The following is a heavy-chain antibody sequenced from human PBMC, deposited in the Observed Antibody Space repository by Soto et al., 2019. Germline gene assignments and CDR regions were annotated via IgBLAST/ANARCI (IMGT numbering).Heavy chain of an antibody. CDR1: GGLFSSYA. J-gene: IGHJ4*02. CDR2: IIPVFETV. V-gene: IGHV1-69*01. Sequence: QEQLVQSGAEVKKSGSSVKVSCKDTGGLFSSYAVSWVRQAPGQGLEWMGGIIPVFETVYYAQKFQGRVTITADESTNTDYMELSSLRSEDTAMYYCARGGSGYVWFNEFWGQGTLVTVSS. D-gene: IGHD3-22*01. CDR3: ARGGSGYVWFNEF.